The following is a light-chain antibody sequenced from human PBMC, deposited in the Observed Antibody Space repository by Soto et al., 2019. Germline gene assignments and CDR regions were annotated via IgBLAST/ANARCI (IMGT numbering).Light chain of an antibody. V-gene: IGLV2-11*01. CDR1: SSDVGGYNY. Sequence: QSALTQPRSVSGSPGQSVTISCTGTSSDVGGYNYVSWYQQHPGKAPKLMIYDVTKRPSGVPDRFSGSKSSNTASLTISGLQAEDEADYYCCSYAGSYPVVFGGGTKVTVL. CDR3: CSYAGSYPVV. J-gene: IGLJ2*01. CDR2: DVT.